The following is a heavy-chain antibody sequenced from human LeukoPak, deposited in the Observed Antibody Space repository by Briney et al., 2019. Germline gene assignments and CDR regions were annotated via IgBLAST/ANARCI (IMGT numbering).Heavy chain of an antibody. D-gene: IGHD5-24*01. CDR1: GGSISSYS. CDR2: IYHSGST. J-gene: IGHJ4*02. V-gene: IGHV4-30-2*01. Sequence: SETLSLTCTVSGGSISSYSWSWIRQPPGKGLEWIGYIYHSGSTYYNPSLKSRVTISVDRSKNQFSLKLSSVTAADTAVYYCARDGYNYGFDYWGQGTLVTVSS. CDR3: ARDGYNYGFDY.